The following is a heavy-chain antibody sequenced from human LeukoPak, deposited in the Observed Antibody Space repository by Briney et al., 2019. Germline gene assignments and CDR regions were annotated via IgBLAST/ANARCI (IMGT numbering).Heavy chain of an antibody. CDR1: GVTFSNYA. D-gene: IGHD5-12*01. CDR3: AREGGGYGFDY. V-gene: IGHV3-23*01. Sequence: TGGSLRLSCAATGVTFSNYAMSWVRQAPGMGLEWVSSISASSGRTNYADSVKGRFTISRDNSKNTLYLQMNSLRAEDTAVYYCAREGGGYGFDYWGQGTLVTVSS. CDR2: ISASSGRT. J-gene: IGHJ4*02.